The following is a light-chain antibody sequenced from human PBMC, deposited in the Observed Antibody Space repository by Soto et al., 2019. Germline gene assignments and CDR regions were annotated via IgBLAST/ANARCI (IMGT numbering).Light chain of an antibody. J-gene: IGKJ3*01. CDR2: DAS. V-gene: IGKV3-11*01. Sequence: EIVLTQSPATLSLSPGERATLSCRASQRVSSYLAWYQQKPGQAPRLLIYDASNRATGIPARFSGSGSGTDFTLTTSSLEAEGFAVYSCRQRSSWPALFTFGPGTKVDIK. CDR1: QRVSSY. CDR3: RQRSSWPALFT.